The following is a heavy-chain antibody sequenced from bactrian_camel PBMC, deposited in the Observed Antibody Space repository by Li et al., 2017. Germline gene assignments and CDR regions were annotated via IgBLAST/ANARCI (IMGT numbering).Heavy chain of an antibody. Sequence: VQLVESGGGSVQSGGSLRLSCVASGFVFSDYAMTWVRQAPGKGLERVATISRGGATTYADSVKGRFTISRDNSKDTCYLQLTSLIPDDTAMYYCTIGLTGGGESGQGTQVTVS. V-gene: IGHV3S42*01. CDR1: GFVFSDYA. J-gene: IGHJ4*01. D-gene: IGHD1*01. CDR2: ISRGGAT.